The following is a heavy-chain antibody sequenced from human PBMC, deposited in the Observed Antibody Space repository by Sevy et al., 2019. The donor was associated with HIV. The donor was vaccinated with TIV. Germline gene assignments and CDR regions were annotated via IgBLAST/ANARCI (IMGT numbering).Heavy chain of an antibody. CDR2: VSPVIGAT. CDR3: TRDAGIYGPPWWFDP. D-gene: IGHD5-12*01. J-gene: IGHJ5*02. V-gene: IGHV1-2*02. CDR1: GYMFNAYW. Sequence: ASVKVSCKASGYMFNAYWIHWVRQAPGQGLEWMGWVSPVIGATLYAHSFQGRDTMTLDTSINTAYMELTRLTSDDTAVYFCTRDAGIYGPPWWFDPWGQGTLVTVSS.